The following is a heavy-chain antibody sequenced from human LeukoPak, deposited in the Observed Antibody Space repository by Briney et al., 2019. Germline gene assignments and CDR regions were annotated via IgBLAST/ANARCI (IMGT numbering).Heavy chain of an antibody. CDR1: GGSLSSYY. V-gene: IGHV4-4*07. Sequence: SETLSLTCTVSGGSLSSYYWSWIRQPAGKGLEWIGRIYTSGSTNYNPSLKSRVTMSVDTSKNQFSLKLSSVTAADTAVYYCAREDGSGSYYLGLDWFDPWGQGTLVTVSS. D-gene: IGHD3-10*01. CDR2: IYTSGST. CDR3: AREDGSGSYYLGLDWFDP. J-gene: IGHJ5*02.